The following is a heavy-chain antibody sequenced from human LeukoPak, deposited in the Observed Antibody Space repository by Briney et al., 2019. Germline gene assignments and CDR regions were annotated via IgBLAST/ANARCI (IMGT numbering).Heavy chain of an antibody. CDR1: GYNFSSYG. CDR3: ARNHDYGDNSIDY. J-gene: IGHJ4*02. D-gene: IGHD4-23*01. V-gene: IGHV1-18*01. Sequence: ASVKVSCKASGYNFSSYGISWVRQAPGQGPEWMGWISAYKGYTNYAQKLQGRVTMTTDTSTSTANMELRSLRSDDTAMYYCARNHDYGDNSIDYWGQGTLVTVSS. CDR2: ISAYKGYT.